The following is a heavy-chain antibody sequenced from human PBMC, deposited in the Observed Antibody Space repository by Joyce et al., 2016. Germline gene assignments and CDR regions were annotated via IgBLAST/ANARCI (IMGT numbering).Heavy chain of an antibody. D-gene: IGHD1-1*01. J-gene: IGHJ4*02. CDR2: IKPDGSKN. Sequence: EVQLVESGGGLVQPGGSPRLSCAASGFTVSSHWMSWVRQAPGKGLEWVANIKPDGSKNNYADSVKGRFIISRDNAKNSLYVQMHSLRAEDTAVYYCAREFKWNWDFWGQGTLVTVSS. CDR3: AREFKWNWDF. CDR1: GFTVSSHW. V-gene: IGHV3-7*04.